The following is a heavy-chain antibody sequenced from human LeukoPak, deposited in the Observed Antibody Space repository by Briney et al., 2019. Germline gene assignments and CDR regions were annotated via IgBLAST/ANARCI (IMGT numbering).Heavy chain of an antibody. D-gene: IGHD6-13*01. CDR1: GFTFSSYA. CDR2: ISYGGSNK. Sequence: GGSLRLSCAASGFTFSSYAMHWVRQAPGKGVEGVAVISYGGSNKYYAHSVKGRLTICRDNSNNTLYLQMNTLSAEDTAVYYCASPMYSTTLTPFDYWGQGTLATVS. CDR3: ASPMYSTTLTPFDY. J-gene: IGHJ4*02. V-gene: IGHV3-30*04.